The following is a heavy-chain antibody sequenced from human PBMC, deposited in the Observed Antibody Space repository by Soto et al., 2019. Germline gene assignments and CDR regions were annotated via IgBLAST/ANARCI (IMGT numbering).Heavy chain of an antibody. CDR2: ISSGGSTI. CDR3: ARIGTVLTPDDS. V-gene: IGHV3-48*03. D-gene: IGHD2-21*02. Sequence: GGSLRLSCVGSGFTLSTYEMQWVRQAPGKGLEWVSYISSGGSTIFYGESVKGRFTVSRDNDRSSLYLQMNSLRVEDSGVYYCARIGTVLTPDDSWGQGTLVTVSS. J-gene: IGHJ4*02. CDR1: GFTLSTYE.